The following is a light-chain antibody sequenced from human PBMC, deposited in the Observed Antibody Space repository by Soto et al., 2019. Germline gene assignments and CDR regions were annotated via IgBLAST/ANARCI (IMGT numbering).Light chain of an antibody. J-gene: IGKJ1*01. CDR2: DAS. CDR3: QQYDSYSPWM. CDR1: QTISGW. V-gene: IGKV1-5*01. Sequence: DIQITQSPSTLSASVGDTVTITCRASQTISGWLAWYQQRPGKAPNLLIFDASTLESGVPSRFSGGGSGTEYTLTISSLQPDDSASYYCQQYDSYSPWMFGQGTKVAIK.